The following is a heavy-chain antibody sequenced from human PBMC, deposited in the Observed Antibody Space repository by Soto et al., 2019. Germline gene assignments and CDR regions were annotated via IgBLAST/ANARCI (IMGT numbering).Heavy chain of an antibody. Sequence: XGSLRLSCAAAGFTFSSYSMNWVRQAPGKGLDWVSSISSSSSYIYYADSVKGRFTISRDNAKNSLYLQMNSLRAEDTAVYYCAVGDPTFDSWGQGTLVTVSS. CDR1: GFTFSSYS. CDR2: ISSSSSYI. D-gene: IGHD3-10*01. J-gene: IGHJ4*02. CDR3: AVGDPTFDS. V-gene: IGHV3-21*01.